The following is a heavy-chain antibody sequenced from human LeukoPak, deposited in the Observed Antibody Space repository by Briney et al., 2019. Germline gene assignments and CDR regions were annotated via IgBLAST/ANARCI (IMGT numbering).Heavy chain of an antibody. J-gene: IGHJ4*02. CDR3: ARVGGGYSVNYFDF. V-gene: IGHV3-48*02. CDR1: GFTFGRYS. D-gene: IGHD5-24*01. Sequence: GRSLRLSRAASGFTFGRYSMSWVRQAPRERLERVSYITSTGSTVYYADSVRGRFTVSRDNVKNSLYLQMDRLRDEDTAMFYCARVGGGYSVNYFDFWGQGTLVTVSS. CDR2: ITSTGSTV.